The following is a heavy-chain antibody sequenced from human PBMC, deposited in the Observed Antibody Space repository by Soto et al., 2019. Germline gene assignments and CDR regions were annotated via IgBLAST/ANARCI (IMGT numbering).Heavy chain of an antibody. CDR3: ARVVSSGYLDY. V-gene: IGHV4-59*01. J-gene: IGHJ4*02. CDR1: GGSINNYY. D-gene: IGHD3-22*01. Sequence: PSETLSLTCFVSGGSINNYYWSWIRQPPGKGLEWIGYIFYSGSTNYNPSLKSRVTLSIDTSKNHFSQKVRSVTAADTAVYYCARVVSSGYLDYWGQGTLVTVSS. CDR2: IFYSGST.